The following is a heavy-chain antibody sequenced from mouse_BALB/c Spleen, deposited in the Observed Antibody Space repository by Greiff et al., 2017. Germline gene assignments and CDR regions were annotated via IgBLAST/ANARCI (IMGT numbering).Heavy chain of an antibody. CDR1: GFTFSSYA. CDR3: AREGVESFDY. Sequence: EVKLVESGGGLVKPGGSLKLSCAASGFTFSSYAMSWVRQTPEKRLEWVASISSGGSTYYPDSVKGRFTISRDNARNILYLQMSSLRSEDTAMYYCAREGVESFDYWGQGTTLTVSS. D-gene: IGHD1-1*01. J-gene: IGHJ2*01. V-gene: IGHV5-6-5*01. CDR2: ISSGGST.